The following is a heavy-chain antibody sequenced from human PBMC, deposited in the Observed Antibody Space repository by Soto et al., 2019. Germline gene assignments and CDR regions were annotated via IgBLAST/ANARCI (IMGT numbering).Heavy chain of an antibody. J-gene: IGHJ6*02. CDR1: GYTFTSYG. CDR3: ARDRRAYGMDV. CDR2: ISAYNGNT. Sequence: QVQLVQSGAEVKKPGASVKLSCKASGYTFTSYGSSCVRQAPGQGLEWMGWISAYNGNTNYAQKLQGRVTMTTDTSTSTADMELRSLRSDDTAVYYCARDRRAYGMDVWGQGTTVIVSS. V-gene: IGHV1-18*01.